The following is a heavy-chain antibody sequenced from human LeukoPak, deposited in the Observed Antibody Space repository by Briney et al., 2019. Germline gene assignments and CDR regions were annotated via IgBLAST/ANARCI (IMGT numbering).Heavy chain of an antibody. CDR2: INPDSGGT. Sequence: ASVKVSCKASGYTFTGYYMHWVRQAPGQGLEWMGWINPDSGGTNYAQKFQGRVTMTRDTSISTAYMELSRLRSDDTAVYYCARVYYGSGVGAITGYWDQGTLVTVSS. CDR3: ARVYYGSGVGAITGY. D-gene: IGHD1-26*01. V-gene: IGHV1-2*02. CDR1: GYTFTGYY. J-gene: IGHJ4*02.